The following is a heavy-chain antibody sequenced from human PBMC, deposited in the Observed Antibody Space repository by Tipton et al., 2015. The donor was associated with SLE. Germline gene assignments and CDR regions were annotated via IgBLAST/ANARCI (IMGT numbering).Heavy chain of an antibody. J-gene: IGHJ6*02. V-gene: IGHV4-34*01. CDR1: GGSFNNYY. CDR3: ARKESYYYYGLDV. CDR2: INPTVST. Sequence: TLSLTCAVYGGSFNNYYWTWIRQLPGKGLEWIGEINPTVSTNYSPSLKSRVTLSVDTSNKQFTMKLTSVTAADTGVYYCARKESYYYYGLDVWGQGTTVTVSS.